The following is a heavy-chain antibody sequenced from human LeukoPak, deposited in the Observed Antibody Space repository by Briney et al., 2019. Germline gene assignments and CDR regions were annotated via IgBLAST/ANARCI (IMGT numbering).Heavy chain of an antibody. J-gene: IGHJ4*02. CDR1: GFTFGSYA. CDR3: ARGIGNILTGPFDY. D-gene: IGHD3-9*01. V-gene: IGHV3-23*01. Sequence: PGGSLRLSCAASGFTFGSYAMGCVRQAPGKGLEWVSSIRGNGAATDYADSVKGRFTISRDNSKNTLYLQMNNLRAEDTAVYYCARGIGNILTGPFDYWGQGTLVTVTS. CDR2: IRGNGAAT.